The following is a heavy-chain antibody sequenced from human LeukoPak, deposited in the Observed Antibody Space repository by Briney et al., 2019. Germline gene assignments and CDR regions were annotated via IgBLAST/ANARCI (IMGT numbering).Heavy chain of an antibody. CDR1: GFTFSSYW. D-gene: IGHD3-16*01. Sequence: GSLRLSCAASGFTFSSYWMSWVRQAPGKGLEWIGRIHTSGSTNYNPSLKSRVTISVDTSKNQFSLKLSSVTAADTAVYYCAREWAGLGAFDIWGQGTMVTVSS. J-gene: IGHJ3*02. V-gene: IGHV4-4*08. CDR2: IHTSGST. CDR3: AREWAGLGAFDI.